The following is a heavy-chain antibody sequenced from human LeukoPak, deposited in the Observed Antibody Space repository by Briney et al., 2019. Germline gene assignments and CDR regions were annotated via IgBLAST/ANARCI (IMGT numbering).Heavy chain of an antibody. D-gene: IGHD2-15*01. J-gene: IGHJ3*02. V-gene: IGHV4-31*03. CDR2: IYYSGST. Sequence: SQTLSLTCTVSGGSISSGGYYWSWIRQHPGKGLEWIGYIYYSGSTYYNPSLKSRVTISVDTSKNQFSLKLSSVPAADTAVYYCARDRDLGYCSGGSCWAFDIWGQGTMVTVSS. CDR3: ARDRDLGYCSGGSCWAFDI. CDR1: GGSISSGGYY.